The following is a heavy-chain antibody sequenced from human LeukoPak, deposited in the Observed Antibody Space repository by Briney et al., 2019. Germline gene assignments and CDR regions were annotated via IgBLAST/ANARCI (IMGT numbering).Heavy chain of an antibody. D-gene: IGHD4-11*01. CDR2: IIPIFGTA. J-gene: IGHJ6*03. Sequence: SVKVSCKASGGTFSGYAISWVRQAPGQGLEWMGGIIPIFGTANYAQKFQGRVTITADESTSTAYMKLSSLRSEDTAVYYCARGNYSNYLGYYYYYMDVWGKGTTVTVSS. CDR1: GGTFSGYA. V-gene: IGHV1-69*13. CDR3: ARGNYSNYLGYYYYYMDV.